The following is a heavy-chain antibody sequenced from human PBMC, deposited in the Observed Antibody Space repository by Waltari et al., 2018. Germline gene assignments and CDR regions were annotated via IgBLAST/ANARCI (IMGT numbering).Heavy chain of an antibody. CDR2: VSSYVGST. CDR3: ARDQRTAGGGLGY. Sequence: EVQLVESGGGLVQPGGSLRLSCAASGFTFSSYWMHWVRQAPGNGLVWVSRVSSYVGSTSYADSVKGRFTISRDNAKNTLYLQMNSLRAEDTAVYYCARDQRTAGGGLGYWGQGTLVTVSS. CDR1: GFTFSSYW. D-gene: IGHD3-16*01. V-gene: IGHV3-74*01. J-gene: IGHJ4*02.